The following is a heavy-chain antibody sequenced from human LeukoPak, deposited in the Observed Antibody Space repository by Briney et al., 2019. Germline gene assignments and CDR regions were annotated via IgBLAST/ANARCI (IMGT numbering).Heavy chain of an antibody. CDR2: ISSSGSTL. D-gene: IGHD6-19*01. V-gene: IGHV3-48*03. CDR3: VSTFSSGWYYFDY. Sequence: GGSLRLSCAASGFAFSSYEMNWVRQAPGKGLEWVSYISSSGSTLYYADSVKGRFTISRDNAKNSLYLQMNSLRAEDTAVYYCVSTFSSGWYYFDYWGQGTLVTVSS. J-gene: IGHJ4*02. CDR1: GFAFSSYE.